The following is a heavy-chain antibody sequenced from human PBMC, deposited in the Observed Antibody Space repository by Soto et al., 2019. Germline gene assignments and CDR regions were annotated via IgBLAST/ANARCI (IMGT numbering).Heavy chain of an antibody. Sequence: EVQLVESGGGLVQPGGSLRLSCAASGFTVSSFYMTWVRQAPGKGLQWVAVISSGGSTYYADSVKGRFTISRDNSKNTLYLEMNSLRAEDMAVYYCARDTFGGAYDFLHGGQGTLVTVSS. CDR1: GFTVSSFY. V-gene: IGHV3-66*01. D-gene: IGHD3-3*01. CDR3: ARDTFGGAYDFLH. CDR2: ISSGGST. J-gene: IGHJ4*02.